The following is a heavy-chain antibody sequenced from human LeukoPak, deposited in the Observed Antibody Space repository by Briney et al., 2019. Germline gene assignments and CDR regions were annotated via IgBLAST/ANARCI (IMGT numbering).Heavy chain of an antibody. D-gene: IGHD5-18*01. Sequence: PSETLSLTCAVYGGSFSGYYWSWIRQPPGKGLEWIGEINHSGSTNYNPSLKSRVTISVDTSKNQFSLKLSSVTAADTAVYYCARAPTRGYSYGFYYYYYGMDVWGQGTTVTVSS. V-gene: IGHV4-34*01. CDR2: INHSGST. CDR3: ARAPTRGYSYGFYYYYYGMDV. J-gene: IGHJ6*02. CDR1: GGSFSGYY.